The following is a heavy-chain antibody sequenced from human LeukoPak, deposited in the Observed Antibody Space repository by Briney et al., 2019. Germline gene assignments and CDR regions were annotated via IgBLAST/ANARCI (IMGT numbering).Heavy chain of an antibody. D-gene: IGHD6-19*01. CDR2: IYSGGST. CDR3: ALYSSGWYYGMDV. CDR1: GFTVSSNY. J-gene: IGHJ6*02. Sequence: GGSLRLSYAASGFTVSSNYMSWVRQAPGKGLEWVSVIYSGGSTYYTDSVKGRFTISRDNSKNTLYLQMNSLRAEDTAVYYCALYSSGWYYGMDVWGQGTTVTVSS. V-gene: IGHV3-53*01.